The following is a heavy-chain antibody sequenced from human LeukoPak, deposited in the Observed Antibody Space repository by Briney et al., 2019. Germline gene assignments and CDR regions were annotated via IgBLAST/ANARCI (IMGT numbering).Heavy chain of an antibody. D-gene: IGHD2-2*01. V-gene: IGHV4-39*07. Sequence: SETLSLTCTVSGGSISSSSYYWGWIRQPPGKGLEWFGSIYYSGSTYYNPSLKSRVTISVDTSKNQFSLKLSSVTAADTAVYFCARGDGVVVPAAHYFDYWGQGTLVTVSS. CDR1: GGSISSSSYY. CDR2: IYYSGST. CDR3: ARGDGVVVPAAHYFDY. J-gene: IGHJ4*02.